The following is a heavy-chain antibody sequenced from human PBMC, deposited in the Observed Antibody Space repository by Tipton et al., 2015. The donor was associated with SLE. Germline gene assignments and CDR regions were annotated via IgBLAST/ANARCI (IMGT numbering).Heavy chain of an antibody. Sequence: SLRLSCAASGFTFSSYAMHWVRQAPGKGLEWVAVISYDGSNKYYADSVKGRFTISRDNSKNTLYLQMNSLRAEDTAAYYCARGGEQWLFDYWGQGTLVTVSS. D-gene: IGHD6-19*01. CDR3: ARGGEQWLFDY. CDR2: ISYDGSNK. J-gene: IGHJ4*02. V-gene: IGHV3-30-3*01. CDR1: GFTFSSYA.